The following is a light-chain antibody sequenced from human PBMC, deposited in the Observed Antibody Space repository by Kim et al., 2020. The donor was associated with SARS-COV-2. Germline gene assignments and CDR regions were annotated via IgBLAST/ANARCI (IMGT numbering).Light chain of an antibody. J-gene: IGKJ4*01. Sequence: VSPGERATLSCKASQSVSSNVAWYQQKPGQAPSLLIYGASTRATGIPARFSGSGSGTEFTLTISSLQSEDFAVYYCQQYSNWPLTFGGGTKVDIK. CDR1: QSVSSN. CDR2: GAS. V-gene: IGKV3D-15*01. CDR3: QQYSNWPLT.